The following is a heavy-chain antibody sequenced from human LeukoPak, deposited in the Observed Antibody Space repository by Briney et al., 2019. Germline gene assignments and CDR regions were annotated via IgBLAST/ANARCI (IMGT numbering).Heavy chain of an antibody. Sequence: GGSLRLSCAASGFTFSSYEMNWVRQARGKGLEWVSYISSSGSTIYYADSVKGRFTISRDNAKNSLYLQMNSLRAEDTAVYYCAREYYDSSGLNYWGQGTLVTVSS. J-gene: IGHJ4*02. CDR3: AREYYDSSGLNY. D-gene: IGHD3-22*01. CDR2: ISSSGSTI. CDR1: GFTFSSYE. V-gene: IGHV3-48*03.